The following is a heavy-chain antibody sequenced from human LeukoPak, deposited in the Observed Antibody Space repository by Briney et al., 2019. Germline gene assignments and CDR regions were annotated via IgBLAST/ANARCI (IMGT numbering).Heavy chain of an antibody. CDR1: GFTFSSYW. V-gene: IGHV3-7*01. CDR3: ARVTDVWGSYRFFDY. J-gene: IGHJ4*02. CDR2: IKQDGSEK. D-gene: IGHD3-16*02. Sequence: RPGGSLRLSCAASGFTFSSYWMSWVRQAPGKGLEWVANIKQDGSEKYYVDSVKGRFTISRDNAKNSLYLQMNSLRAEDTAVYYCARVTDVWGSYRFFDYWGQGTLVTVS.